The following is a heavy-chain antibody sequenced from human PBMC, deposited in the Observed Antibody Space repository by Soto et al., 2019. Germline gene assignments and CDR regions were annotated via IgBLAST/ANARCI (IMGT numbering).Heavy chain of an antibody. Sequence: ASVKVSCKASGYTFTSYGISWVRQAPGQGLEWMGWISAYNGNTKYSQKLQGRVTMTTDTSTSTAYMELRSLRFDDTAVYYCARVEPGMQTHDYWGQGTLVTVSS. CDR3: ARVEPGMQTHDY. V-gene: IGHV1-18*01. CDR2: ISAYNGNT. CDR1: GYTFTSYG. J-gene: IGHJ4*02.